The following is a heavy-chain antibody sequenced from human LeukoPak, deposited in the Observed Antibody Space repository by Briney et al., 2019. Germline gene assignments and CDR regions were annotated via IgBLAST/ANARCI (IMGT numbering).Heavy chain of an antibody. Sequence: GGSLRLSCAASGFTFDDYGMSWVRQAPGKGLEWVSSISSSSSYIYYADSVKGRFTISRDNAKNSLYLQMNSLRAEDTAVYYCARDPSSGWYLKGWFDPWGQGTLVTVSS. D-gene: IGHD6-19*01. CDR3: ARDPSSGWYLKGWFDP. CDR1: GFTFDDYG. CDR2: ISSSSSYI. J-gene: IGHJ5*02. V-gene: IGHV3-21*01.